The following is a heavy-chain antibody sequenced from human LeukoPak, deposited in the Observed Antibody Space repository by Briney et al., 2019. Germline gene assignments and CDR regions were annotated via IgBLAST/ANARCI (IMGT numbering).Heavy chain of an antibody. V-gene: IGHV3-21*01. CDR3: VRLRRNSDTSGFYYYYDF. CDR1: GYTFSSYS. CDR2: ISVRSSYI. J-gene: IGHJ4*02. Sequence: GGSLRLSCAASGYTFSSYSINWVRQAPGKGLEWVSSISVRSSYIYYADSVRGRFRISRDDARDSLYLQMNSLRAEDTAVYYCVRLRRNSDTSGFYYYYDFWGQGTLVTVSS. D-gene: IGHD3-22*01.